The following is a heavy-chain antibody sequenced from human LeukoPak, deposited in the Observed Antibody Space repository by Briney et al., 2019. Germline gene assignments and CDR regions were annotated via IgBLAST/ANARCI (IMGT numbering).Heavy chain of an antibody. Sequence: SETLSLTCTVSGGSISSYYWSWIRQPPGKGLEWIEYIYYSGSTNYNPSLKSRVTISVDTSKNQFSLSLTSVTAADTAVYYCARVAGVEVAPATSYWGQGTLVTVSS. J-gene: IGHJ4*02. CDR2: IYYSGST. CDR1: GGSISSYY. V-gene: IGHV4-59*08. D-gene: IGHD2-15*01. CDR3: ARVAGVEVAPATSY.